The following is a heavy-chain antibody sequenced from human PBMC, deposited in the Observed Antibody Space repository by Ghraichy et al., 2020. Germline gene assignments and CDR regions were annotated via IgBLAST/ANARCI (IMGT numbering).Heavy chain of an antibody. J-gene: IGHJ4*02. Sequence: GESLNISCAASGFTFSSYWMSWVRQAPGKGLEWVANIKQDGSEKYYVDSVKGRFTISRDNAKNSLYLQMNSLRAEDTAVYYCAREWPYSSSPFDYWGQGTLVTVSS. CDR3: AREWPYSSSPFDY. CDR2: IKQDGSEK. V-gene: IGHV3-7*01. D-gene: IGHD6-6*01. CDR1: GFTFSSYW.